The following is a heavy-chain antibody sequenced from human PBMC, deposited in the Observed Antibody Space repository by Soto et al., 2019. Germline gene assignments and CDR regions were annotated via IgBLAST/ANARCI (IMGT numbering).Heavy chain of an antibody. CDR3: AGGLGGRMEG. CDR2: IIPILGET. CDR1: GTIFSSYT. D-gene: IGHD3-16*01. Sequence: QVQLVQSGAEVKKPGSSVRVSCKASGTIFSSYTISWVRQAPGQGLEWMGRIIPILGETNSAQKFQDRVTLTADKSTNPAYMELNSLRLEDTAVYYCAGGLGGRMEGWGQGTTVTVSS. J-gene: IGHJ6*02. V-gene: IGHV1-69*08.